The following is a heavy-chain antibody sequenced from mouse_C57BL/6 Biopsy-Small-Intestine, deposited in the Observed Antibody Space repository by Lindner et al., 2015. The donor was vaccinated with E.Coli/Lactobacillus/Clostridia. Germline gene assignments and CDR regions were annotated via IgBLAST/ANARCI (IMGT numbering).Heavy chain of an antibody. J-gene: IGHJ3*01. CDR1: GFNIKDGY. Sequence: EVQLQESGAELVRPGASVRLSCTASGFNIKDGYMHWVKQRPEQGLEWSGWIDPENGDTEYASRFQGKATITADTSSNTAYLQLSSLTSEDTAVYFCARGGDFDGFAYWGQGTLVTVSA. CDR3: ARGGDFDGFAY. CDR2: IDPENGDT. V-gene: IGHV14-4*01.